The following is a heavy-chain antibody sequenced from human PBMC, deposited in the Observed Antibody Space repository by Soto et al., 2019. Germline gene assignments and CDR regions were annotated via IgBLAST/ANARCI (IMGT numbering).Heavy chain of an antibody. CDR3: ARGYRHFDY. Sequence: SETLSLTCAVYGGSFSGYYWSWIRQPPGKGLEWIGEINHSGSTNYNPSLKSRVTISVDTSKNQFSLKLSSVTAADTAVYYCARGYRHFDYWGQGTLVTVS. CDR2: INHSGST. CDR1: GGSFSGYY. J-gene: IGHJ4*02. D-gene: IGHD5-12*01. V-gene: IGHV4-34*01.